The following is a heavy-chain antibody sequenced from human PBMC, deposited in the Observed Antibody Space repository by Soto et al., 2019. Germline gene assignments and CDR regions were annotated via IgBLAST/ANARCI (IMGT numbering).Heavy chain of an antibody. V-gene: IGHV3-23*05. Sequence: VGSLRLSCTASGLPHSSFAMMWVRQAPGKGLECVSGIYGSGRGIEYADSVKGRFTISRDNSKNTVYLQMTDLRADDTAVYYCAKDAVYNDGLWLMDHWGQGTQVTVSS. CDR1: GLPHSSFA. J-gene: IGHJ4*02. D-gene: IGHD2-21*01. CDR2: IYGSGRGI. CDR3: AKDAVYNDGLWLMDH.